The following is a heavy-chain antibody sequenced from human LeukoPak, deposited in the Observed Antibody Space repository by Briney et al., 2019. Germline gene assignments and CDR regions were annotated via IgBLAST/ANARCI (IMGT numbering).Heavy chain of an antibody. CDR3: ARASHGSGNFDS. V-gene: IGHV3-30-3*01. CDR2: ISYDGSNK. CDR1: GFTFTTYA. J-gene: IGHJ4*02. D-gene: IGHD6-19*01. Sequence: SGGSLRLSCAASGFTFTTYAMSWVRQAPGKGLEWVAVISYDGSNKYYADSVKGRFTISRDNSKNTLYLQMNSLRAEDTAVYYCARASHGSGNFDSWGQGTLVTVSS.